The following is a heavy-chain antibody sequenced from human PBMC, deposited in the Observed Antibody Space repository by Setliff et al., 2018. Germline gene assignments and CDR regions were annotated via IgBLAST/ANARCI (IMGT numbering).Heavy chain of an antibody. Sequence: QAGGSLRLSCAASGFTFSNYNMNWVRQAPGKGLEWVSYIRSSSSTIYYADSVKGRFTISRDNSKNTLYLQMNSLRAEDTAVYYCCSGSYLFVYWGQGSLVTVSS. CDR1: GFTFSNYN. CDR3: CSGSYLFVY. D-gene: IGHD1-26*01. CDR2: IRSSSSTI. V-gene: IGHV3-48*01. J-gene: IGHJ4*02.